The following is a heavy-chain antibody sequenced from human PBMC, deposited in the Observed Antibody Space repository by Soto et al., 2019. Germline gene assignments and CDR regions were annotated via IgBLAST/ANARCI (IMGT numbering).Heavy chain of an antibody. CDR1: GGTFSSYA. CDR3: ARDPEYIAAAGTEDYYYYYGMDV. V-gene: IGHV1-69*13. Sequence: ASVKVSCKASGGTFSSYAISWVRQAPGQGLEWMGGIIPIFGTANYAQKFQGRVTITADESTSTAYMELSSLRSEDTAVYYCARDPEYIAAAGTEDYYYYYGMDVWGQGTTVTVSS. CDR2: IIPIFGTA. D-gene: IGHD6-13*01. J-gene: IGHJ6*02.